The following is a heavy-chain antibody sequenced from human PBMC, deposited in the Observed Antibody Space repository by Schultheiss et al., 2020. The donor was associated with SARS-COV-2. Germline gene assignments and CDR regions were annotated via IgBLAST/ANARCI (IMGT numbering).Heavy chain of an antibody. V-gene: IGHV1-18*01. J-gene: IGHJ5*02. CDR2: ISAYNGNT. CDR3: ARDASSNFDNWFDP. Sequence: ASVKVSCKASGYTFTNYGISWVRQAPGQGLEWMGWISAYNGNTNYAQRLQGRVTMTTDTSTNTAYMELRSLRSDDTAVYYCARDASSNFDNWFDPWGQGTLVTVSS. CDR1: GYTFTNYG. D-gene: IGHD6-13*01.